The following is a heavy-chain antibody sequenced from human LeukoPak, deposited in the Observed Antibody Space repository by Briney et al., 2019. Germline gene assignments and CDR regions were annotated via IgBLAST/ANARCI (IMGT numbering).Heavy chain of an antibody. V-gene: IGHV4-34*01. CDR1: GGSFSGYY. Sequence: SETLSLTCAVYGGSFSGYYWSWIRQPPGKGLEWIGEINHSGSTNYNPSLKSRVTISVDTSKNQFSLKLSSVTAADTAVYYCARNGYNPRGNFDYWGQGTLVTVSS. CDR3: ARNGYNPRGNFDY. J-gene: IGHJ4*02. CDR2: INHSGST. D-gene: IGHD5-24*01.